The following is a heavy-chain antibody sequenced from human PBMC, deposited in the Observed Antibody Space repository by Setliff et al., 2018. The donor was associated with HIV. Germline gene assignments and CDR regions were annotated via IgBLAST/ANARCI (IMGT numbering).Heavy chain of an antibody. CDR1: GYTFTSYG. CDR3: ARVIVVVTATQLDYYYVDV. CDR2: ISAYNGNT. Sequence: GASVKVSCKASGYTFTSYGISWVRQAPGQGLEWMGWISAYNGNTNYAQKLQGRVTLTADESTSIAYMELNSLRSEDTAVYYCARVIVVVTATQLDYYYVDVWGKGTTVTVSS. J-gene: IGHJ6*03. D-gene: IGHD2-21*02. V-gene: IGHV1-18*01.